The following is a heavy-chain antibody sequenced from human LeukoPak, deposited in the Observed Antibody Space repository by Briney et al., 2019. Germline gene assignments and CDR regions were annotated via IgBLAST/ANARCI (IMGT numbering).Heavy chain of an antibody. D-gene: IGHD3-10*01. CDR3: ARTITMIRGVNSPTGNWFDP. CDR2: ISAYNGNT. Sequence: ASVKVSCKASGYTFTNYGISWVRQAPGQGLEWMGWISAYNGNTNYAQKLQGRVTMTTDTSTTTAYMELRSLRSDDTAVYYCARTITMIRGVNSPTGNWFDPWGQGTLVTVSS. V-gene: IGHV1-18*01. CDR1: GYTFTNYG. J-gene: IGHJ5*02.